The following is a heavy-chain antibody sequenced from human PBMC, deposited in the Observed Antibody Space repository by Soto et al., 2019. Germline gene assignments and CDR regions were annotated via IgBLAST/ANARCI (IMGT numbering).Heavy chain of an antibody. V-gene: IGHV1-69*02. CDR2: IIPVLGVT. J-gene: IGHJ6*02. CDR1: GSTFSSYT. CDR3: ARRRYCGVDCYNKFYYGMGV. Sequence: QVQLVQSGAEVRKPGSSVEVSCMASGSTFSSYTVNWVRQAPGQGLEWIGRIIPVLGVTHYGRRFQGRVTITADRSRKTAYTELTSLTSEDTAVYYCARRRYCGVDCYNKFYYGMGVWGQGTPVTVSS. D-gene: IGHD2-21*02.